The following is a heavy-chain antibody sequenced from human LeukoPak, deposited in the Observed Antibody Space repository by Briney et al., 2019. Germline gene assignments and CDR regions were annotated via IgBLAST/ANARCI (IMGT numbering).Heavy chain of an antibody. V-gene: IGHV5-51*01. Sequence: GESLKISCKGSGYSFTNYWIGWVRQMPGKGLEWMGMIYPADSDTRYRPSFQGQVTISADKSIGTAYLQWISLKASDTAIYYCASDYGYLNNAFDVWGQGTMVKVSS. CDR2: IYPADSDT. CDR3: ASDYGYLNNAFDV. D-gene: IGHD4-17*01. J-gene: IGHJ3*01. CDR1: GYSFTNYW.